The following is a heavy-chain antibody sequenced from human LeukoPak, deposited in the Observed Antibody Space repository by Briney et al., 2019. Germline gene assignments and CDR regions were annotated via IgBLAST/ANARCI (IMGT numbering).Heavy chain of an antibody. J-gene: IGHJ3*02. CDR1: GGSISSYY. CDR3: ARVYSSTCGREAFDI. Sequence: SETLSLTCTVSGGSISSYYWSWIRQPAGKGLEWIGRIYTSGSTSYNPSLKSRLTMSIDASKNQFSLKPTSVTAADTAVYYCARVYSSTCGREAFDIWGQGTMVTLSS. CDR2: IYTSGST. D-gene: IGHD6-19*01. V-gene: IGHV4-4*07.